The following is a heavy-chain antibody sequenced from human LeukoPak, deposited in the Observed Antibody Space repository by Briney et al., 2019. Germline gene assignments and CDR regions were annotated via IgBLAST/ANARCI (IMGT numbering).Heavy chain of an antibody. CDR1: GGYFSDYS. D-gene: IGHD3-3*01. J-gene: IGHJ4*02. Sequence: PSETLSLTCGISGGYFSDYSWYWIRQPPGKGLEWIGEINHSGSTNYNPSLKSRVTISVDTSKNQFSLKLSSVTAADTAVYYCARVRGGVYYDFWSGYYTDAPGMVLNYWGQGTLVTVSS. CDR3: ARVRGGVYYDFWSGYYTDAPGMVLNY. CDR2: INHSGST. V-gene: IGHV4-34*01.